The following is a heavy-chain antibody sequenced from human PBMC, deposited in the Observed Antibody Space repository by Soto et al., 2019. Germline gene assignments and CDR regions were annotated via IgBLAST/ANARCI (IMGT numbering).Heavy chain of an antibody. V-gene: IGHV1-8*01. CDR3: ARGGDYYGSGSSYFDY. J-gene: IGHJ4*02. Sequence: QVQLVQSGAEVKKPGASVKVSCEASGYTFTSYDLNWVRQATGQGLEWMGWMNPNSGNAGYAEKFQGRVTMTRNTSINTAYMERSSLRSDDTAVYFCARGGDYYGSGSSYFDYWGQGIPVTVSS. D-gene: IGHD3-10*01. CDR2: MNPNSGNA. CDR1: GYTFTSYD.